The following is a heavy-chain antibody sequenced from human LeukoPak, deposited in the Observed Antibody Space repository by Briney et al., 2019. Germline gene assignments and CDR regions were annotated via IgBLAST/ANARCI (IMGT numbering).Heavy chain of an antibody. CDR3: AKGNSGSYYSDY. V-gene: IGHV3-23*01. Sequence: GGSLRLSCAASGFTFGSHGMNWVRQAPGKGLEWVSDISGSGGITSYADSVKGRFTISRDNSKNTLYLQMNSLRAEDTAVYYCAKGNSGSYYSDYWGQGTLVTVSS. D-gene: IGHD3-10*01. CDR1: GFTFGSHG. J-gene: IGHJ4*02. CDR2: ISGSGGIT.